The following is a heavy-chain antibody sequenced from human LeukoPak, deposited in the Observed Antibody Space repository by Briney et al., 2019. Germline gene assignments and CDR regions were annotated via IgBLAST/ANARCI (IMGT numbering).Heavy chain of an antibody. D-gene: IGHD3-10*01. CDR3: ARGRYYGSGSYQH. CDR2: INHSGST. Sequence: SETLSLTCAVSGGSSSGYYWSWIRQPPGKGLEWIGEINHSGSTNYNPSLKSRVTISVDTSKNQFSLKLSSVTAADTAVYYCARGRYYGSGSYQHWGQGTLVTVSS. J-gene: IGHJ4*02. CDR1: GGSSSGYY. V-gene: IGHV4-34*01.